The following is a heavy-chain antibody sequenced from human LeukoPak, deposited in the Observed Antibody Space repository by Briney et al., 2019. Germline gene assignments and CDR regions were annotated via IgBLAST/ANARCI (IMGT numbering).Heavy chain of an antibody. D-gene: IGHD4-23*01. J-gene: IGHJ6*02. Sequence: GGSLRLSCAASGFTFSSYAMSWVRQAPGKGLEWVSAISGSGGSTYYADSVKGRFTISRDNSKNTLYLQMNSLRAEDTALYYCAKDVGTVTYYYYGMDVWGQGTTVTVSS. CDR2: ISGSGGST. CDR1: GFTFSSYA. V-gene: IGHV3-23*01. CDR3: AKDVGTVTYYYYGMDV.